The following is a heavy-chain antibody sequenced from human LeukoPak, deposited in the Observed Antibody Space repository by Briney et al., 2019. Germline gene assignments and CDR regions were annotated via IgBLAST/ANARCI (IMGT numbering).Heavy chain of an antibody. J-gene: IGHJ6*03. D-gene: IGHD3-10*01. V-gene: IGHV4-59*11. CDR3: ARESITMVRGVRDYYYYYMDV. CDR1: GASISSHY. CDR2: IYYSGTT. Sequence: SETLSLTCTVSGASISSHYWSFIRQPPGKGLEWLGYIYYSGTTYYNPSLNSRVSMSVDPSKSHFSLTLTSVTAADTAVYYCARESITMVRGVRDYYYYYMDVWGKGTTVTISS.